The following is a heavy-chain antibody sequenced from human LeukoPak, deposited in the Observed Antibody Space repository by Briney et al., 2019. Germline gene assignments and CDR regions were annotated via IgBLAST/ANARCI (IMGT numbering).Heavy chain of an antibody. D-gene: IGHD1-26*01. V-gene: IGHV3-23*01. Sequence: GGSLRLSCEASGFTFSRYAMIWVRQAPGKGLEWVSGSSGSGGIASYADSVKGRFTISRDNSKNTLYLQMKSLRAEDTALYYCAKGGTESYHYYGMDVWGQGTTVTVSS. CDR3: AKGGTESYHYYGMDV. J-gene: IGHJ6*02. CDR2: SSGSGGIA. CDR1: GFTFSRYA.